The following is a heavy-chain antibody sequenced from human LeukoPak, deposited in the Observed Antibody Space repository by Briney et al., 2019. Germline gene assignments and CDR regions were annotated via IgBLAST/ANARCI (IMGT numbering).Heavy chain of an antibody. CDR1: GGTFSSYA. CDR2: IIPIFGTA. Sequence: SVKVSCKASGGTFSSYAISWVRQAPGQGLEWMGGIIPIFGTANYAQKFQGRGTITADESTSTAYMELSRLRSEDTAVYYCARVEGELRFLEGCWFDPWGQGTLVTVSS. CDR3: ARVEGELRFLEGCWFDP. J-gene: IGHJ5*02. D-gene: IGHD3-3*01. V-gene: IGHV1-69*01.